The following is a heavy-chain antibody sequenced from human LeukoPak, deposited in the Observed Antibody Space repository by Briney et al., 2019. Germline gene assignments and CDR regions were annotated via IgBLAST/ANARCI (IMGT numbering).Heavy chain of an antibody. V-gene: IGHV3-21*01. Sequence: GGSLRLSCAASGFTFSSYSMNSVRQAPGTGLEWVSSISSSSSYIYYADSVKGLFTISRDNAKNSLYLQMNSLRADDTAVYYCCATKPDSDFWGQGTMVTVSS. D-gene: IGHD1-14*01. CDR2: ISSSSSYI. CDR1: GFTFSSYS. J-gene: IGHJ1*01. CDR3: CATKPDSDF.